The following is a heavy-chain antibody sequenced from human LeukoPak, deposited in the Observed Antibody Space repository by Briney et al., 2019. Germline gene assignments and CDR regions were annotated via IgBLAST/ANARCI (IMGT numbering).Heavy chain of an antibody. J-gene: IGHJ5*02. CDR2: IYYSGST. V-gene: IGHV4-59*01. CDR1: GGSISSYY. D-gene: IGHD6-13*01. CDR3: ARIRGGPIAATGTGTYNWFDP. Sequence: SSETLSLTCTVSGGSISSYYWSWIRQPPGKGLEWIGYIYYSGSTNYNPSLKSRVTISVDTSKNQFSLKLSSVTAADTAVYYCARIRGGPIAATGTGTYNWFDPWGQGTLVTVSS.